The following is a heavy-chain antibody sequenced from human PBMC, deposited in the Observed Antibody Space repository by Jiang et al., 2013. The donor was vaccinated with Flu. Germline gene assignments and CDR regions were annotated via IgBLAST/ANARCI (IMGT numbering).Heavy chain of an antibody. V-gene: IGHV4-59*01. CDR3: ARETLGSRSSGRYRQYDYAMDV. J-gene: IGHJ6*02. Sequence: VKPSETLSLTCTVSGGSMNNYYWTWIRQTPGKGLEWIGYIYSTGSTNYNPSLKNRVTISLDTSKDQFSLKLTYVTAADTALYYCARETLGSRSSGRYRQYDYAMDVWGQGTTVTVSS. CDR1: GGSMNNYY. CDR2: IYSTGST. D-gene: IGHD3-16*01.